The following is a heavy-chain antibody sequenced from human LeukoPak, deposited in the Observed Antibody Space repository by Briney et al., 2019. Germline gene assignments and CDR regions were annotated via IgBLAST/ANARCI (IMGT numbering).Heavy chain of an antibody. J-gene: IGHJ4*02. CDR1: GFTFSSYW. D-gene: IGHD5-18*01. CDR3: ARHLSGITGYTYGRGIDY. Sequence: GGSLRLSCAASGFTFSSYWMSWVRQAPGKGLEWVANIKKDGSEKYYVDSVKGRFTISRDNAKTSLYLQMNSLRAEDTAVYYCARHLSGITGYTYGRGIDYWGQGTLVTVSS. CDR2: IKKDGSEK. V-gene: IGHV3-7*01.